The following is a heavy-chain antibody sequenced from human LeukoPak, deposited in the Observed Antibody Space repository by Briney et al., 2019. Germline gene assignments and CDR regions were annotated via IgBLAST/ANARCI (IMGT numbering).Heavy chain of an antibody. CDR2: INAGNGNT. J-gene: IGHJ4*02. D-gene: IGHD6-19*01. CDR1: GYTFTSYA. Sequence: ASVKVSCKASGYTFTSYAMHWVRQAPGQRLEWMGWINAGNGNTKYSQKFQGRVTITRDTSASTAYMELRSLRSDDTAVYYCARDLVPKYSSGWLASGYWGQGTLVTVSS. V-gene: IGHV1-3*01. CDR3: ARDLVPKYSSGWLASGY.